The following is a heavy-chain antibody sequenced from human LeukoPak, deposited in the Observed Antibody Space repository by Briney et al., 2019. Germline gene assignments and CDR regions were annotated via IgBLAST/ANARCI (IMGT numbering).Heavy chain of an antibody. V-gene: IGHV3-7*01. CDR2: IKQDGSAK. Sequence: PGGSLRLSCAASGFTFSSYWMSWVRQTPGKGLEWVATIKQDGSAKHYVDSVKGRFTISRDNSKNTLYLQMNSLRAEDTAVYYCAKDLYLTGYSFDYWGQGTLVTVSS. CDR1: GFTFSSYW. D-gene: IGHD3-9*01. J-gene: IGHJ4*02. CDR3: AKDLYLTGYSFDY.